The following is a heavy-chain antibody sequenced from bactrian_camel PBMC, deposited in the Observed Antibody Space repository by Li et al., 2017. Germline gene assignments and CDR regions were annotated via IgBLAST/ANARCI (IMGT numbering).Heavy chain of an antibody. V-gene: IGHV3S53*01. Sequence: HVQLVESGGGSVQVEGSLRLSCRSSGITYRDPCMGWFRQAPGQKREAVAAIAGDGRTDYADAVKGRFTISRDGAKNIIALQMHSLKPEDTATYYCAADLVTDEPSLVEREYYYWGQGTQVTVSS. J-gene: IGHJ4*01. D-gene: IGHD1*01. CDR3: AADLVTDEPSLVEREYYY. CDR2: IAGDGRT. CDR1: GITYRDPC.